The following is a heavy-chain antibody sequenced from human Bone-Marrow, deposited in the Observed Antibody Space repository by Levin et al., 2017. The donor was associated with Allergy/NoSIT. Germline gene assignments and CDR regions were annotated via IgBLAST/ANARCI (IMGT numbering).Heavy chain of an antibody. CDR2: IYSGGST. CDR3: ARDGRGYSGYDAGGYSDY. Sequence: GGSLRLSCAASGFTVSSNYMSWVRRAPGKGLEWVSVIYSGGSTYYADSVKGRFTISRDNSKNTLYLQMNSLRAEDTAVYYCARDGRGYSGYDAGGYSDYWGQGTLVTVSS. D-gene: IGHD5-12*01. CDR1: GFTVSSNY. J-gene: IGHJ4*02. V-gene: IGHV3-53*01.